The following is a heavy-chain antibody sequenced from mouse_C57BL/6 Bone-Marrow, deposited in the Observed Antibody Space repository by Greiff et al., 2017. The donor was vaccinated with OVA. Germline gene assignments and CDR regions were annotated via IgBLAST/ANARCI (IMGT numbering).Heavy chain of an antibody. J-gene: IGHJ2*01. V-gene: IGHV5-6*01. CDR1: GFTFSSYG. CDR3: ARLLGFDY. D-gene: IGHD4-1*01. Sequence: VMLVESGGDLVKPGGSLKLSCAASGFTFSSYGMSWVRQTPDKRLEWVATISSGGSYTYYPDSVKGRFTISRDNAKNTLYLQMSSLKSEDTAMYYCARLLGFDYWGQGTTLTVSS. CDR2: ISSGGSYT.